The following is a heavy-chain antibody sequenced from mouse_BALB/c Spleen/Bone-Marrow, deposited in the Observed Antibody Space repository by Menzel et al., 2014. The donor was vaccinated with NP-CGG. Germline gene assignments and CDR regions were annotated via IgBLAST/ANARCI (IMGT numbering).Heavy chain of an antibody. Sequence: EVHLVESGGGLVQPGGSLKLSCAASGFTFSSYGMSWVRQNIDKRLELVAAIKSNGGSTYYPDSMKGRFSISRDNAKNTLYLQMSSLKSEDTAMYYCTSLSSMITAAWFAYWGQGTLVTISA. D-gene: IGHD2-4*01. CDR3: TSLSSMITAAWFAY. CDR2: IKSNGGST. CDR1: GFTFSSYG. V-gene: IGHV5-6-3*01. J-gene: IGHJ3*01.